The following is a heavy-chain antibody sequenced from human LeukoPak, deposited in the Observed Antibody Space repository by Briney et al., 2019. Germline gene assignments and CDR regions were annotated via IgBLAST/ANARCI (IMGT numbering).Heavy chain of an antibody. CDR2: ITSDGSST. V-gene: IGHV3-74*01. D-gene: IGHD1-26*01. Sequence: PGGSLRLSCAASGFTFSSYWTHWVRQAPGKGLVCVSRITSDGSSTSYADSVRGRFTISRDNAKNTVYLQMNSLRPEDTAVYYCARDLTGAVFDFWGQGTLVTVSS. CDR3: ARDLTGAVFDF. CDR1: GFTFSSYW. J-gene: IGHJ4*02.